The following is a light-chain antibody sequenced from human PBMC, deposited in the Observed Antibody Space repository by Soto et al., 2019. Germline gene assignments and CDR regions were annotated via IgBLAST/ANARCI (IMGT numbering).Light chain of an antibody. CDR2: VAS. J-gene: IGKJ1*01. V-gene: IGKV3-11*01. Sequence: EIVLTQSPATLSLSPGERATLSCRASQSVSRYFAWYQQKPGQAPRLLIYVASKRATGIPARFSGSGSGTDFTLTISSLEPEDFAGYYCQQRINWPLTFGQGTKVEIK. CDR3: QQRINWPLT. CDR1: QSVSRY.